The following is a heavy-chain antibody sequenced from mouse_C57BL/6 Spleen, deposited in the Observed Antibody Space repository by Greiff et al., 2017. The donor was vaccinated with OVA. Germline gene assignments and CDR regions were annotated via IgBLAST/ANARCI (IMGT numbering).Heavy chain of an antibody. CDR1: GYSFTDYN. D-gene: IGHD3-2*02. J-gene: IGHJ2*01. V-gene: IGHV1-39*01. Sequence: EVQRVESGPELVKPGASVKISCKASGYSFTDYNMNWVKQSTGKSLEWIGVINPNCGTTCYNQKFKGKATLTVDKSSSTAYMQLNSLTSEDSAVYYSARDSSYYFDNWGQDPTLTVSS. CDR3: ARDSSYYFDN. CDR2: INPNCGTT.